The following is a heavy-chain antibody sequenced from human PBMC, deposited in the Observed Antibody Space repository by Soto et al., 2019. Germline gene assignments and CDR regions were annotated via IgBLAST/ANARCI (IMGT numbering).Heavy chain of an antibody. Sequence: GESLKISCKGSGYSFTSYWIGWVRQMPGKGLEWMGIIYPGDSDTRYSPSFQGQVTISADKSTSTAYLQWSSLKASDTAMYSCARAPGGYSSSWSGWFDPWGQGTLVTVSS. J-gene: IGHJ5*02. V-gene: IGHV5-51*01. CDR2: IYPGDSDT. CDR1: GYSFTSYW. D-gene: IGHD6-13*01. CDR3: ARAPGGYSSSWSGWFDP.